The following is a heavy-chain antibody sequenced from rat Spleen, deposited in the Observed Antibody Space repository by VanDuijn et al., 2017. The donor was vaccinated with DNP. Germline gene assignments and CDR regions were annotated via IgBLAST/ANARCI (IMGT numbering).Heavy chain of an antibody. CDR3: AKGPNYGGWSDYFDY. D-gene: IGHD1-11*01. Sequence: EVKLVESGGGLVQPGRSLKLSCVTSGFTFNNYCMTWIRPAPGKGLDWNGQINKDRNTIKYNPYVKEKITISRDNDQNTLYMQMRKLGAEDTAIYYCAKGPNYGGWSDYFDYWGQGVMVTVCS. CDR2: INKDRNTI. J-gene: IGHJ2*01. CDR1: GFTFNNYC. V-gene: IGHV4-2*01.